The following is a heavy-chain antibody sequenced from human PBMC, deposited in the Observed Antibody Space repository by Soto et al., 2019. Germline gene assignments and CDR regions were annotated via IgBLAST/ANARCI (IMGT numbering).Heavy chain of an antibody. Sequence: ASVKVSCKASGYTFTNYGISWVRQAPGQGLEWMGWINVYNGNTKYAQKVQGRVTMTTDTSTSTAYMELRSLRSDDTAVYYCASVVGSGSSYSQYTWFDPWGQGTLVTVSS. V-gene: IGHV1-18*01. D-gene: IGHD3-10*01. J-gene: IGHJ5*02. CDR1: GYTFTNYG. CDR2: INVYNGNT. CDR3: ASVVGSGSSYSQYTWFDP.